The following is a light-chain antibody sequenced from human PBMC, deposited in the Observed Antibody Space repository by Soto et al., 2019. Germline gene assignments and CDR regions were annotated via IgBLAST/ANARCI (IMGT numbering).Light chain of an antibody. CDR1: TSNVGNNA. J-gene: IGLJ7*01. CDR3: AAWDDSLNAAV. V-gene: IGLV1-36*01. CDR2: YDD. Sequence: QLVLTQPPSVSEAPRQRVTISCSGSTSNVGNNAVSWYQQVPGKAPKLLMYYDDVLPSGVSDRFSGSKSGTSASLAISGLQSEDEADYYCAAWDDSLNAAVFGGGTQLTVL.